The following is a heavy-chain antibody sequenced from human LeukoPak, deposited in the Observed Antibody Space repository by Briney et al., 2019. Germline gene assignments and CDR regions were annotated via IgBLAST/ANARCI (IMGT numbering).Heavy chain of an antibody. CDR3: ARKAPAFDY. J-gene: IGHJ4*02. CDR2: IYYSGST. Sequence: SETLSLTCTVSGGSISSYYWSWIRQPPGKGLEWTGYIYYSGSTNYNPSLKSRVTISVDTSKNQLSLKLSSVTAADTAVYYCARKAPAFDYWGQGTLVTVSS. CDR1: GGSISSYY. D-gene: IGHD2-2*01. V-gene: IGHV4-59*01.